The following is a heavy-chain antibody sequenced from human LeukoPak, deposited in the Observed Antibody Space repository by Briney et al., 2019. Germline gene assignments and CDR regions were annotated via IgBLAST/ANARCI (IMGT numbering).Heavy chain of an antibody. Sequence: SETLSLTCTVSGGSISSYSWSWIRQPPGKGLEWIGYIYHSGSTYYNPSLKSRVTISVDRSKNQFSLKLSSVTAADTAEYYCARGSGYDYFDYWGQGTLVTVSS. CDR1: GGSISSYS. CDR2: IYHSGST. D-gene: IGHD5-12*01. CDR3: ARGSGYDYFDY. V-gene: IGHV4-30-2*01. J-gene: IGHJ4*02.